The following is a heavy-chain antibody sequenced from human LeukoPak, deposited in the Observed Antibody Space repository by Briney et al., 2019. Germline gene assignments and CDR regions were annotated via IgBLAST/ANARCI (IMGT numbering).Heavy chain of an antibody. Sequence: PSETLSLTCAVYGGSFSGYYWSWIRQPPGKGLEWIGEINHSGSTNYNPSLKSRVTISVDTSKNQFSLKLSSVTAADTAVYYCATSNDVKVAPFDHWGQGTLVTVSS. V-gene: IGHV4-34*01. CDR3: ATSNDVKVAPFDH. CDR1: GGSFSGYY. D-gene: IGHD1-1*01. J-gene: IGHJ4*02. CDR2: INHSGST.